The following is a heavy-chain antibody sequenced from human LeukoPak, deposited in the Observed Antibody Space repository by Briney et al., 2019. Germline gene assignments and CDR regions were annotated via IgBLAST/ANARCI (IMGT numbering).Heavy chain of an antibody. CDR3: ARAGVAANYYYYYYMDV. V-gene: IGHV4-59*01. J-gene: IGHJ6*03. CDR1: GGSISSYY. D-gene: IGHD2-15*01. CDR2: IYYSGST. Sequence: PSETLSLTCTVSGGSISSYYWSWIRQPPGKGLEWIGYIYYSGSTNYSPSLKSRVTISVDTSKNQFSLKLSSVTAADTAAYYCARAGVAANYYYYYYMDVWGKGTTVTVSS.